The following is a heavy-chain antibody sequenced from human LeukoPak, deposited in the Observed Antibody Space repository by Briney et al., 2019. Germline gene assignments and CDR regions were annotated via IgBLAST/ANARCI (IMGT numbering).Heavy chain of an antibody. D-gene: IGHD6-19*01. V-gene: IGHV3-53*01. CDR2: IYSGGST. Sequence: GGSLRLSCAASGFTVSSNYMSWVRQAPGKGLEWVSVIYSGGSTYYADSVKGRFTISRDNSKNTLYLQMNSLRAEDTAVYHCARARYSSGWFEAFDIWGQGTMVTVSS. CDR1: GFTVSSNY. CDR3: ARARYSSGWFEAFDI. J-gene: IGHJ3*02.